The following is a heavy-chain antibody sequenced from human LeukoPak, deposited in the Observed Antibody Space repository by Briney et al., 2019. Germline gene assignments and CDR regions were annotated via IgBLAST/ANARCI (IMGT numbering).Heavy chain of an antibody. CDR3: ARWITGTLYFDY. V-gene: IGHV4-34*01. CDR2: INHSGST. CDR1: GGSFIGYY. D-gene: IGHD1-20*01. Sequence: PSETLSLTCAVCGGSFIGYYRSWIRQPPGRGLEWIGEINHSGSTNYNPSLKSRVTISVDTSKNQFSLKLSSVTAADTAVYYCARWITGTLYFDYWGQGTLVTVSS. J-gene: IGHJ4*02.